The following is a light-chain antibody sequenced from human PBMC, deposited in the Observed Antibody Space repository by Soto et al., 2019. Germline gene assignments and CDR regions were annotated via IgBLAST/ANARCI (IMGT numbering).Light chain of an antibody. V-gene: IGLV2-11*01. J-gene: IGLJ3*02. CDR2: DVS. Sequence: QSVLTQPRSVSGSPGQSVAISCTGTNSDIGDYKFVSWYQQHPGKAPKVMIYDVSKRPSGVPDRFSGSKSGNTASLTISGLQAEDEADYYCCSYPGTHTWVFGGGTQVTVL. CDR3: CSYPGTHTWV. CDR1: NSDIGDYKF.